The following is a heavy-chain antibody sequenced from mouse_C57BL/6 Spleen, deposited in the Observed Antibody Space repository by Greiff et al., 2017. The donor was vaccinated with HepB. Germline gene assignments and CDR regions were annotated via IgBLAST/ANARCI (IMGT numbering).Heavy chain of an antibody. J-gene: IGHJ2*01. CDR2: IDPSDSYT. D-gene: IGHD4-1*01. V-gene: IGHV1-69*01. CDR3: GGGGTDFDY. CDR1: GYTFTSYW. Sequence: QVQLQQPGAELVMPGASVKLSCKASGYTFTSYWMHWVKQRPGQGLEWIGEIDPSDSYTNYNQKFKGKSTLTVDKSSSTAYMQLSSLTSEDSAVYYCGGGGTDFDYWGQGTTLTVSS.